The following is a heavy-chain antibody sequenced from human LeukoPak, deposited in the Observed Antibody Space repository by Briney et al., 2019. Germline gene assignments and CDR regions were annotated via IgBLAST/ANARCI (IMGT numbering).Heavy chain of an antibody. CDR3: AKEVAVAGTPLDY. D-gene: IGHD6-19*01. Sequence: GGSLRLSCAASGFTFSSYAMTWVRQAPGKGLEWVSALTGSGGSGGRTYYADSVKGRFTISRDNSKNTLYLQMNSLRAEDTAVYYCAKEVAVAGTPLDYWGQGTLVTVSS. CDR2: LTGSGGSGGRT. CDR1: GFTFSSYA. V-gene: IGHV3-23*01. J-gene: IGHJ4*02.